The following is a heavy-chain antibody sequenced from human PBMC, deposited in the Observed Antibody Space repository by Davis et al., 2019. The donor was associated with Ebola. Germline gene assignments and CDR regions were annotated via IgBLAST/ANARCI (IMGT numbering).Heavy chain of an antibody. CDR3: ARLKVLNEHYDYVWGWDY. CDR1: GGSISSYY. CDR2: IYYSGST. J-gene: IGHJ4*02. Sequence: MPGGSLRLSCTVSGGSISSYYWSWIRQPPGKGLEWIGYIYYSGSTNYNPSLKSRVTISVDTSKNQFSLKLSSVTAADTAVYYCARLKVLNEHYDYVWGWDYWGQGTLVTVSS. V-gene: IGHV4-59*01. D-gene: IGHD3-16*01.